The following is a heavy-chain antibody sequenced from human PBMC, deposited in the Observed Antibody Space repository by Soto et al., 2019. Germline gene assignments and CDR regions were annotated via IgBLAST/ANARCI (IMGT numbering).Heavy chain of an antibody. V-gene: IGHV4-59*01. CDR3: ARVGYDFWSGYHYYYMDV. J-gene: IGHJ6*03. CDR2: IYYSGST. CDR1: GGSISSYY. D-gene: IGHD3-3*01. Sequence: PSETLSLTCTVSGGSISSYYWSWIRQPPGKGLEWIGYIYYSGSTNYNPSLKSRVTISVDTSKNQFSLKLSSVTAADTAVYYCARVGYDFWSGYHYYYMDVWGKGTTVTVSS.